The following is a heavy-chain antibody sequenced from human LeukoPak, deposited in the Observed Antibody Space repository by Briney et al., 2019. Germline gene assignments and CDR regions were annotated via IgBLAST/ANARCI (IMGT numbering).Heavy chain of an antibody. CDR1: GGSFSGYY. CDR3: ATAGYDFWSGYSTYYYMDV. Sequence: SETLSLTCAVYGGSFSGYYWSWIRQPPGKGLEWIGEINYSGSTNYNPSLKSRVTISVDTSKNQFSLKLSSATAADTAVYYCATAGYDFWSGYSTYYYMDVWGKGTTVTVSS. CDR2: INYSGST. V-gene: IGHV4-34*01. J-gene: IGHJ6*03. D-gene: IGHD3-3*01.